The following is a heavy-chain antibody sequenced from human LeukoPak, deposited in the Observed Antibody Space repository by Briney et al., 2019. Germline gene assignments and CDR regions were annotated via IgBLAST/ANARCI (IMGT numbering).Heavy chain of an antibody. CDR2: INPNSGGT. V-gene: IGHV1-2*02. CDR1: GYTFTGYY. CDR3: AREVNWNYEKKIDY. Sequence: GASVKVSCKSSGYTFTGYYMHWVRHAPGQGLEWMGWINPNSGGTNYAQKFQGRVTMTRDTSISTAYMELSRLRSDDTAVYYCAREVNWNYEKKIDYWGQGTLVTVSS. D-gene: IGHD1-7*01. J-gene: IGHJ4*02.